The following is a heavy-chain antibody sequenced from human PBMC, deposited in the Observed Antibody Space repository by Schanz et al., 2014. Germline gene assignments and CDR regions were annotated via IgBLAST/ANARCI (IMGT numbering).Heavy chain of an antibody. D-gene: IGHD6-19*01. CDR1: GYTFTSDS. V-gene: IGHV1-18*04. CDR2: ITAYNGDT. J-gene: IGHJ4*02. CDR3: ARGGYSSGWYDRDIAHFDY. Sequence: QVQLVQSGDEVKKPGASVKVSCKASGYTFTSDSMHWVRQAPGQGLEWMGWITAYNGDTNYALKLQGRVTMTTDTSTGTAYMELRSLRSDDTAVYYCARGGYSSGWYDRDIAHFDYWGQGTLVTVSS.